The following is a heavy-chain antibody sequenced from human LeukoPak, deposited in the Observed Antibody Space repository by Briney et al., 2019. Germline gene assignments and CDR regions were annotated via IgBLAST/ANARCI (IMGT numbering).Heavy chain of an antibody. CDR3: ARDTRIAAVYYFDY. V-gene: IGHV3-23*01. D-gene: IGHD6-13*01. CDR1: GFTFSNYA. Sequence: PGGSLRLSCAASGFTFSNYAMSWVRQAPGKGLEWVSVISDSGGSTHYADSVKGRFTISRDNSKNTLSLLMNSLRPEDNGVYFCARDTRIAAVYYFDYWGQGTLVTVSS. J-gene: IGHJ4*02. CDR2: ISDSGGST.